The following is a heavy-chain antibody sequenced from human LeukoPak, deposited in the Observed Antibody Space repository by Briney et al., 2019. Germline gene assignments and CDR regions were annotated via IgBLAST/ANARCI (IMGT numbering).Heavy chain of an antibody. CDR3: ARMPSITRGYFDY. CDR2: IYYSGST. V-gene: IGHV4-59*08. J-gene: IGHJ4*02. Sequence: SETLSLTCTVSGGSISGYYWSWIRQPPGKGLEWIGYIYYSGSTNYNPSLKSRVTISVDTSKNQFSLKLSSVTAADTAVYYCARMPSITRGYFDYWGQGTLVTVSS. CDR1: GGSISGYY. D-gene: IGHD3-10*01.